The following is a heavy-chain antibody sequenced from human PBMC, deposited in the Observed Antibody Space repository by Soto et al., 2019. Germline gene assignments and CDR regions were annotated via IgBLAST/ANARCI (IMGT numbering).Heavy chain of an antibody. V-gene: IGHV3-7*01. CDR2: IKQDGNER. J-gene: IGHJ2*01. CDR3: ASSTVVARSYWYFDF. Sequence: GGSLGLSCAASGFIFTNYWMTWVRQIPGKGLEWVANIKQDGNERHYVGSVKGRFTISRDNARNLLYLQLNSLTPEDTALYYCASSTVVARSYWYFDFWGRGTLVTVSS. D-gene: IGHD6-6*01. CDR1: GFIFTNYW.